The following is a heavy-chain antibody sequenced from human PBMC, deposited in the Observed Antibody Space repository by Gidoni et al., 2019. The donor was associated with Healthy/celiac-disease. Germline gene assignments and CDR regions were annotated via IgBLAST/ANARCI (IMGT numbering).Heavy chain of an antibody. CDR3: ASCRIAVAKNWFDP. Sequence: TGSTYYNPSLKSRVTISVDTSKNQFSLKLSSVTAADTAVYYCASCRIAVAKNWFDPWGQGTLVTVSS. CDR2: TGST. J-gene: IGHJ5*02. V-gene: IGHV4-39*01. D-gene: IGHD6-19*01.